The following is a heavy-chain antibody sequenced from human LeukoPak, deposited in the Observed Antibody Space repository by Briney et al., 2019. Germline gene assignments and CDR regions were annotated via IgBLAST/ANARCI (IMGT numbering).Heavy chain of an antibody. D-gene: IGHD3-10*01. CDR2: IYTSGST. V-gene: IGHV4-59*01. Sequence: SETLSLTCTVSGGSISSYYWSWIRQPPGKGLEWIGYIYTSGSTNYNPSLKSRVTISVDTSKNQFSLKLSSVTAADTAVYYCAREDYYGSGTFDYWGQGTLVTVSS. J-gene: IGHJ4*02. CDR3: AREDYYGSGTFDY. CDR1: GGSISSYY.